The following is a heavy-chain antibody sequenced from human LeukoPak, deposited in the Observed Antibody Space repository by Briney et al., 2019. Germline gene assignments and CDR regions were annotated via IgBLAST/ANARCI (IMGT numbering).Heavy chain of an antibody. V-gene: IGHV3-30*04. J-gene: IGHJ4*02. CDR2: ISYDGSNK. CDR3: ARDVSGYGY. D-gene: IGHD3-22*01. Sequence: GGPLRLSCAASGFSFGIYSMHWVRQAPGKGLEWLAVISYDGSNKYYADSVKGRFSISRDNARSTLFLQMNSLTTEDTAVYFCARDVSGYGYWGQGTLVIVSS. CDR1: GFSFGIYS.